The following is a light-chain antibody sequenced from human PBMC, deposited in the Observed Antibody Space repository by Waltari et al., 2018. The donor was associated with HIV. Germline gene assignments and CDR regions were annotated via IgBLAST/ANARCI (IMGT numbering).Light chain of an antibody. V-gene: IGLV2-14*01. J-gene: IGLJ2*01. Sequence: QSALTQPASVSGSPGQSNTIACTGTSSDVGGYNYVSWYQLHPGKAPKLMIFEVTNRPSGVSNRFSGSKSGNTASLTISGLQAEDEADYYCSSYTSSSSVLFGGGTKLTVL. CDR2: EVT. CDR3: SSYTSSSSVL. CDR1: SSDVGGYNY.